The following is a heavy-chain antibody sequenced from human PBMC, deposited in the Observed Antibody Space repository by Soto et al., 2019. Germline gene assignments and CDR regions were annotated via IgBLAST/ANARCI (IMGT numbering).Heavy chain of an antibody. J-gene: IGHJ4*02. CDR3: ARGGDGYSSGWFDY. CDR2: LIPILGIA. Sequence: QVQLVQSGAEVKKPGSSVKVSCKASGGTFSSYTISWVRQAPGQGLEWMGRLIPILGIANYAQKFQGRVTITADKSTSTAYMELSSLRSEDTAVYYCARGGDGYSSGWFDYWGQGTLVTVSS. CDR1: GGTFSSYT. D-gene: IGHD6-19*01. V-gene: IGHV1-69*02.